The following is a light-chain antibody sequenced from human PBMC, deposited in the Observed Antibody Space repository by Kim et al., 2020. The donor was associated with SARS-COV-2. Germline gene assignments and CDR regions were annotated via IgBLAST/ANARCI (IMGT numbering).Light chain of an antibody. Sequence: SYELTQPPSVSVAPGQTAKITCGGNYIGSKNVHWYQQRPGQAPMLVINYNRDRPSGIPERFSDSKSGNTASLTISRVEAGDEADYYCQVWDSNSDHWVFGGGTQLTVL. J-gene: IGLJ3*02. CDR3: QVWDSNSDHWV. CDR1: YIGSKN. CDR2: YNR. V-gene: IGLV3-21*04.